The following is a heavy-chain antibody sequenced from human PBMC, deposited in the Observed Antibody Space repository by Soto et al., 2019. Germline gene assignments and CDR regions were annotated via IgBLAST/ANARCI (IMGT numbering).Heavy chain of an antibody. Sequence: VQLVQSGPEVKKPGASVKVSCKASGYTFDTYGFIWVRQAPGQGLEWMGWISAYNGNTNYAQKVQGRVTMTTDTSTSTAYMELRSLRSDDTAVYYCARGHYYDSSGPDDYWGQGTLVTVSS. CDR3: ARGHYYDSSGPDDY. D-gene: IGHD3-22*01. CDR1: GYTFDTYG. V-gene: IGHV1-18*01. CDR2: ISAYNGNT. J-gene: IGHJ4*02.